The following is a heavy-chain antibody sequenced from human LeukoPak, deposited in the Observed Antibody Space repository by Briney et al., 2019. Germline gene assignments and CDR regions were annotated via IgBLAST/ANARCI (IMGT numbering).Heavy chain of an antibody. CDR1: GGSISSYY. Sequence: SETLSLTCTVSGGSISSYYWSWIRQPPGKGLEWIGYIYYSGSTNYNPSLKSRVTISVDTSKNQFSLKLSSVTGADTAVYYCARTTDTAMAQGYWYFDLWGRGTLVTVSS. D-gene: IGHD5-18*01. CDR2: IYYSGST. V-gene: IGHV4-59*08. CDR3: ARTTDTAMAQGYWYFDL. J-gene: IGHJ2*01.